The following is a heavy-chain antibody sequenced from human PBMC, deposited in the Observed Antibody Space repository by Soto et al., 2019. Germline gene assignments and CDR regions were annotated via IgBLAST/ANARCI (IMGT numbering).Heavy chain of an antibody. Sequence: GGSLRLSCATSGFTFRIYAMNWVRQAPGKGLEWVSSISISGTYLHYADSVEGRFTISRDDAKNSVYLQMNSLRPDDTAVYYCAREGNYHEFWGQGTLVTSPQ. D-gene: IGHD3-10*01. CDR2: ISISGTYL. J-gene: IGHJ4*02. CDR1: GFTFRIYA. V-gene: IGHV3-21*01. CDR3: AREGNYHEF.